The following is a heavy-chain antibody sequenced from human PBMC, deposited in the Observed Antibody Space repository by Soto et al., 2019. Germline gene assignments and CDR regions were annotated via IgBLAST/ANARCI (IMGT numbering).Heavy chain of an antibody. J-gene: IGHJ5*02. CDR1: GYTFITNF. D-gene: IGHD6-6*01. CDR3: ARALLSYSSSPWFDP. V-gene: IGHV1-8*02. CDR2: MNAYSGNT. Sequence: GASVKVSCKASGYTFITNFIHWVRQATGQGLEWMGWMNAYSGNTGYAQKLQGRVTMTRNTSISTAYMELSSLRSDDTAVYYCARALLSYSSSPWFDPRGQGTLVNVSS.